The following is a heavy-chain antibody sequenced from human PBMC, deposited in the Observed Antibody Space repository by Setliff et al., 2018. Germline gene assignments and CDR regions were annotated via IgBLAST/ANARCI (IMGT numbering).Heavy chain of an antibody. CDR2: IGPNGGST. V-gene: IGHV3-64*04. CDR3: AKGGSVGATSYYYYYMDV. CDR1: GFTFNTYT. J-gene: IGHJ6*03. Sequence: GGSLRLSCSASGFTFNTYTMRWVRQAPGKGLEYVSSIGPNGGSTYYANSVKGRFTISRDSSKNTLYLQMNSLKPEDTAVYYCAKGGSVGATSYYYYYMDVWGKGTTVTVSS. D-gene: IGHD1-26*01.